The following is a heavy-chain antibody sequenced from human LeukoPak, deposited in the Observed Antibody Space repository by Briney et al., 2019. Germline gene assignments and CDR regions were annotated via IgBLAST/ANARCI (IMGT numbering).Heavy chain of an antibody. CDR2: IYYSGST. V-gene: IGHV4-31*03. J-gene: IGHJ4*02. CDR3: ARGGGSGSREFDY. D-gene: IGHD1-26*01. CDR1: GDSISSGGYY. Sequence: SETLSLTCTVSGDSISSGGYYWSWIRQHPGKGREWIGYIYYSGSTYYNPSLKSRVTISVDTSKNQFSLKLSSVTAADTAVYYCARGGGSGSREFDYWGQGTLVTVSS.